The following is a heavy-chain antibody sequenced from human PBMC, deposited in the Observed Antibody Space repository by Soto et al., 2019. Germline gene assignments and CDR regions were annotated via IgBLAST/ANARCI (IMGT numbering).Heavy chain of an antibody. CDR3: ARDGYYCSGGSCYSPFDY. J-gene: IGHJ4*02. CDR2: INPNSGGT. CDR1: GYTFTGYY. V-gene: IGHV1-2*04. D-gene: IGHD2-15*01. Sequence: GASVKVSCKASGYTFTGYYMHWVRQAPGQGLEWMGWINPNSGGTNYAQKFQGWVTMTRDTSISTAYMELSRLRSDDTAVYYCARDGYYCSGGSCYSPFDYWGQGTLVTVSS.